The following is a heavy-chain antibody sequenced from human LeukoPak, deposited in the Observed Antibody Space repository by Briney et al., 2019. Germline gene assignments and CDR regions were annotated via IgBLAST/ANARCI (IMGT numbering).Heavy chain of an antibody. CDR3: ARATTGMPDY. CDR1: GFTFNNYW. Sequence: PGGSLRLSCAASGFTFNNYWMHWVRQAPGKGLVWVSRINRDGSSTNYADSVKGRITISRDNAKNTLYLQMNSLRAEDTAVYYCARATTGMPDYWGQGTLVIVSS. V-gene: IGHV3-74*01. D-gene: IGHD1-1*01. J-gene: IGHJ4*02. CDR2: INRDGSST.